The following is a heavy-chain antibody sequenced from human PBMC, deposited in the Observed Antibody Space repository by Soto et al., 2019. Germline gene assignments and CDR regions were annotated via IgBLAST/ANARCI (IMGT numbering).Heavy chain of an antibody. D-gene: IGHD3-9*01. CDR1: GGTFSSYA. V-gene: IGHV1-69*13. CDR2: IIPIFGTA. CDR3: ARVVTRYDILTGTESDGFDI. J-gene: IGHJ3*02. Sequence: SVKVSCKASGGTFSSYAISGVRQAPGRGLEWMGGIIPIFGTANYAQKFQGRVTITADESTSTPYMELSSLRSEDTAVYYCARVVTRYDILTGTESDGFDICGQGTMVTVSS.